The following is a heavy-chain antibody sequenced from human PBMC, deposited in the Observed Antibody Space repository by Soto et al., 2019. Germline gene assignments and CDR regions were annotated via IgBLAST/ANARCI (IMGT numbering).Heavy chain of an antibody. D-gene: IGHD4-17*01. CDR1: GLTVSSNY. Sequence: EVQLVESGGGLIQPGGSLRLSCAASGLTVSSNYMSWVRQAPGKGLEWVSVIYSGGSTYYADSVKGRFTISRDNSKNTLYLQMNSLRAEDTAVYYCARVGYAVTTGGAFDIWGQGTMVTVSS. J-gene: IGHJ3*02. CDR3: ARVGYAVTTGGAFDI. CDR2: IYSGGST. V-gene: IGHV3-53*01.